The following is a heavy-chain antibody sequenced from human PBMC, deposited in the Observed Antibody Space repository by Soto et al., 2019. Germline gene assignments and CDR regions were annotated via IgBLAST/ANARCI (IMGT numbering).Heavy chain of an antibody. Sequence: EVELLESGGGLVQPEGSPRLSCAASGFTFSTYAMGWVRQAPGKGLEWVSVVSSGGGTHYADSVKGRFTVSRDNSKNTLSLQMSSLRADDTAVYYCAKRRGAGGDFDYWGQGALVTVSS. CDR2: VSSGGGT. D-gene: IGHD2-15*01. CDR1: GFTFSTYA. V-gene: IGHV3-23*01. J-gene: IGHJ4*02. CDR3: AKRRGAGGDFDY.